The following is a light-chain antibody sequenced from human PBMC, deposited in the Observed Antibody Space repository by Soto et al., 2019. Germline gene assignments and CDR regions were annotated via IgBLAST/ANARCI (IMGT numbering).Light chain of an antibody. Sequence: EIVMTQSPATLSVSPGERATLSCRASQSVSINLAWYQQIPGQAPRLLIYGASTRATGIPARFSGSGSGTEFTLTISSLQSEDFAVYYCQQYNNWPLTWTFGQGTKVDI. CDR3: QQYNNWPLTWT. CDR2: GAS. V-gene: IGKV3-15*01. J-gene: IGKJ1*01. CDR1: QSVSIN.